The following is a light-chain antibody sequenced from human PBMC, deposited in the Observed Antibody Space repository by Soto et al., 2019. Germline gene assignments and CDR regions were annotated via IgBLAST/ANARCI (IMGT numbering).Light chain of an antibody. J-gene: IGKJ5*01. CDR1: QSISSW. CDR2: GAS. V-gene: IGKV1-5*01. Sequence: DIQMTQSPSTLSASVGDRGTITCRASQSISSWLAWYHQKPGKAPKFLIYGASTLQSGVPSRFSGSGSGTDFTLTVSSLQPEDFATYYCQQGYTSRITFGQGTRLQI. CDR3: QQGYTSRIT.